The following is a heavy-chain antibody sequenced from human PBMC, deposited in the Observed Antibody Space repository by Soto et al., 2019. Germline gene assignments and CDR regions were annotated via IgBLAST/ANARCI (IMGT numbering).Heavy chain of an antibody. D-gene: IGHD6-13*01. CDR3: ARSNLYSSSWYYYYYGMDV. CDR1: GYSFSTYW. CDR2: IYPDESET. J-gene: IGHJ6*02. Sequence: GESLKISCKGSGYSFSTYWTGWVRQMPGKGLEWIGVIYPDESETRYSPSFQGQVTISPYKSISTAYLQWSSLKASDTAIYYCARSNLYSSSWYYYYYGMDVWGQGTTVTVSS. V-gene: IGHV5-51*01.